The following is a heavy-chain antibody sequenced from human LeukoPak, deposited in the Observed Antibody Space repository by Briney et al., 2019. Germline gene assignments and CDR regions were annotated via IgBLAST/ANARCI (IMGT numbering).Heavy chain of an antibody. CDR1: GGSISSGGYS. J-gene: IGHJ4*02. D-gene: IGHD3-10*01. CDR2: IYHSGST. V-gene: IGHV4-30-2*01. CDR3: ARVDFLAGTGRAYLDY. Sequence: SETLSLTCAVSGGSISSGGYSWSWIRQPPGKGLEWIGYIYHSGSTYYNPSLKSRVTISVDRSKNQFSLKLSSVTAADTAVYYCARVDFLAGTGRAYLDYWGQGTLVTVSS.